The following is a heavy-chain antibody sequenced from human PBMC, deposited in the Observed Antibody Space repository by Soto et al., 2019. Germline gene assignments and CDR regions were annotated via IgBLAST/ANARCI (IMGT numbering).Heavy chain of an antibody. D-gene: IGHD2-21*01. Sequence: QVQLVESGGGVVQPGTSLRLSCATSGLTFTKYGFHWVRQSPGKGLEWVAFIWHAGSQKYYADSLKGRFTISTDSTKATVLMEMNGLGDEQTAVYYSASDWWHRDYFGGGGGCVVDYWGQGTMVTVSS. CDR1: GLTFTKYG. CDR3: ASDWWHRDYFGGGGGCVVDY. V-gene: IGHV3-33*01. CDR2: IWHAGSQK. J-gene: IGHJ4*02.